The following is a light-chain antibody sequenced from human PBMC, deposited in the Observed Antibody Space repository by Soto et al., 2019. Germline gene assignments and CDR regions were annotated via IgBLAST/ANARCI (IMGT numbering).Light chain of an antibody. CDR3: SSYRSSSLVL. CDR1: SSDVGGYNF. V-gene: IGLV2-14*03. CDR2: DAG. J-gene: IGLJ2*01. Sequence: QSALTQPASVSGSPGQSITISCTGTSSDVGGYNFVSWYQQHPGKAPKLIINDAGNRPLGVSNRFSGSKSGNTASLTISGLQAEDEADYYCSSYRSSSLVLFGGGTKLTVL.